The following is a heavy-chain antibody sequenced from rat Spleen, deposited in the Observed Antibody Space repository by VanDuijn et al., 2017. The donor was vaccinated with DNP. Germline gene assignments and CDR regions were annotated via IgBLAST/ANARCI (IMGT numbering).Heavy chain of an antibody. CDR3: AKEGGRRFAY. CDR2: ISYDGGST. J-gene: IGHJ3*01. D-gene: IGHD1-11*01. V-gene: IGHV5-7*01. CDR1: GFTFSDYN. Sequence: EVQLVESGGGPVQPGRSLKLSCAASGFTFSDYNMAWVRQAPKKGLEWVATISYDGGSTYYPDSVKGRFTISRDNAENTVYLQMNSLRSEDTATYYCAKEGGRRFAYWGQGTLVTVSS.